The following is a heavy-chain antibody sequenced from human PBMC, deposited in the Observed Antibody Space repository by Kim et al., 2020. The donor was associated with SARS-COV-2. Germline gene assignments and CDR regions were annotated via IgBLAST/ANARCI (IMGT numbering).Heavy chain of an antibody. D-gene: IGHD3-9*01. J-gene: IGHJ3*02. V-gene: IGHV3-23*01. Sequence: AASGEGRGTISRDNSKNTRFLQVNSLRAEDTAVYYCARGEGRGWLVDIWGQGTMVTVSS. CDR3: ARGEGRGWLVDI.